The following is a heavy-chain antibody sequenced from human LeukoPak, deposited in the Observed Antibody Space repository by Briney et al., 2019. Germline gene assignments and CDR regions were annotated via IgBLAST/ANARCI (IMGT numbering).Heavy chain of an antibody. CDR1: GYTFNGYY. Sequence: ASVKVSCKASGYTFNGYYIHWVRQAPGQGPEWMGWLDPKSSGTKYAQRFQGRVTMTWDTSISTAYMDLARLRSDDTAVYYCAVGLDIAMPGKVPTGWGQGTLVTVSS. CDR2: LDPKSSGT. D-gene: IGHD6-19*01. J-gene: IGHJ4*02. CDR3: AVGLDIAMPGKVPTG. V-gene: IGHV1-2*02.